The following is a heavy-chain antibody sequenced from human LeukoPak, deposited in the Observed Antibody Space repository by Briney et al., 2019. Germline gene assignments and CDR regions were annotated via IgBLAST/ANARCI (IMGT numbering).Heavy chain of an antibody. V-gene: IGHV4-39*07. CDR3: ATDQRVETSQWLVRGASRSWFDP. D-gene: IGHD6-19*01. J-gene: IGHJ5*02. Sequence: SETLSLTCTVSGGSISSSSYYWGWIRQPPGKGLEWIGSIYYSGSTYYNPSLKSRVTISVDTSKNQFSLKLSSVTAADTAVYYCATDQRVETSQWLVRGASRSWFDPWGQGTLVTVSS. CDR1: GGSISSSSYY. CDR2: IYYSGST.